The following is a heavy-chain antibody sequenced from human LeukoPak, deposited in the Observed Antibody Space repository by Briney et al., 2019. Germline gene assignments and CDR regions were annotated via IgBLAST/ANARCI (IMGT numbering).Heavy chain of an antibody. D-gene: IGHD3-22*01. CDR3: AKVYYDSSGYQTWFDP. CDR1: GFTFSSYA. Sequence: GGSLRLSCAASGFTFSSYAMSWVRQAPGKWLEWVSAISGSGGSTYYADSVSGRFTISRDNSKNTLYLQMNSLRAEDTAVYYCAKVYYDSSGYQTWFDPWGQGTLVTVSS. V-gene: IGHV3-23*01. J-gene: IGHJ5*02. CDR2: ISGSGGST.